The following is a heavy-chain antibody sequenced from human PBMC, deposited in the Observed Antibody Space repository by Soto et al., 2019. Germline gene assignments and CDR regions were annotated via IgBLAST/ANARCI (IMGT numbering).Heavy chain of an antibody. CDR2: ISSNGGST. CDR1: GFTFSSYA. V-gene: IGHV3-64D*08. D-gene: IGHD3-22*01. J-gene: IGHJ4*02. Sequence: GGSLRLSCSASGFTFSSYAMHWVRQAPGKGLEYVSAISSNGGSTYYADSVKGRFTISRDNSKNTLYLQMSSLRAEDTAVYYCVGRHYYDSSGYYLTPFDYWGQGTLVTVSS. CDR3: VGRHYYDSSGYYLTPFDY.